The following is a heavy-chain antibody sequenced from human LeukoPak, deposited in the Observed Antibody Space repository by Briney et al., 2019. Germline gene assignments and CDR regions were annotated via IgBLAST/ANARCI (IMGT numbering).Heavy chain of an antibody. D-gene: IGHD3-22*01. CDR1: GFTFSSYA. CDR3: ARGSTYYDSSGQVPFDY. V-gene: IGHV3-48*01. Sequence: GGSLRLSCAASGFTFSSYAMSWVRQAPGKGLEWVSYISSSSTIYYADSVKGRFTISRDNAKNSLYLQMNSLRAEDTAVYYCARGSTYYDSSGQVPFDYWGQGTLVTVSS. J-gene: IGHJ4*02. CDR2: ISSSSTI.